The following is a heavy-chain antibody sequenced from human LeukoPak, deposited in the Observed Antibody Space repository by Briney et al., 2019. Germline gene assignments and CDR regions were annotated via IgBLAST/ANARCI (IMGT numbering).Heavy chain of an antibody. CDR3: ATEAMVRGVPRHWFDP. V-gene: IGHV1-24*01. D-gene: IGHD3-10*01. Sequence: ASVKVSCKVSGYTLTELSMHWVRQAPGKGLEWMGGFDPEDGETIYAQKFQGRVAMTEDTSTDTAYMELSSLRSEDTAVYYCATEAMVRGVPRHWFDPWGQGTLVTVSS. CDR2: FDPEDGET. J-gene: IGHJ5*02. CDR1: GYTLTELS.